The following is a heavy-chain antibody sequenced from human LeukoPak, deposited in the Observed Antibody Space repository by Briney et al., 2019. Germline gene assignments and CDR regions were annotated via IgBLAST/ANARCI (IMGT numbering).Heavy chain of an antibody. V-gene: IGHV4-59*08. CDR3: ARLGSSWYDNWFDP. D-gene: IGHD6-13*01. Sequence: SETLSLTCTVSGGCISSYYWSWIRQPPGKGLEWIGYIYYSGSTNYNPSLKSRVTISVDTSKNQFSLKLSSVTAADTAVYYCARLGSSWYDNWFDPWGQGTPVTVSS. CDR1: GGCISSYY. CDR2: IYYSGST. J-gene: IGHJ5*02.